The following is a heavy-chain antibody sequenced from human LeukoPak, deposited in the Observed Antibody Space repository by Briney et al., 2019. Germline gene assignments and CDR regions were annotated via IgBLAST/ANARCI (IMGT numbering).Heavy chain of an antibody. V-gene: IGHV4-59*01. J-gene: IGHJ4*02. Sequence: SETLSLTCTVSGGSISSYYWSWIRQTPGKGLEWIGYIYYSGSTNYNPSLKSRVTISVDTSKNQFSLKLSSVTAADTAVYYCARDSGSSRGFDYWGQGTLVTVSS. CDR2: IYYSGST. CDR3: ARDSGSSRGFDY. D-gene: IGHD6-13*01. CDR1: GGSISSYY.